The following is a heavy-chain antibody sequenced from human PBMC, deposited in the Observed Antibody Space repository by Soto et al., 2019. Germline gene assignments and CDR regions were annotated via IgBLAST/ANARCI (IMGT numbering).Heavy chain of an antibody. CDR2: IIPIFGTA. J-gene: IGHJ5*02. Sequence: QVQLVQSGAEVKKPGSSVKVSCKASGGTFSSYAISWVRQAPGQGLEWMGGIIPIFGTANYAQKFQGRVKINGEESTGTAYMELGSLRSEDTAVYYCAASRDDFWSTYNWFDPWGQGTLVTVSS. CDR3: AASRDDFWSTYNWFDP. CDR1: GGTFSSYA. V-gene: IGHV1-69*12. D-gene: IGHD3-3*01.